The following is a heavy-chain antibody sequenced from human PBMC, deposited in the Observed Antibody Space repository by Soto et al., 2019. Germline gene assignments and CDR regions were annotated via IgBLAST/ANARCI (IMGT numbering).Heavy chain of an antibody. J-gene: IGHJ4*02. CDR3: ARGSPTILGPLVS. CDR1: GFTFDMNS. CDR2: ITSASSYR. Sequence: GGSLRLSCAASGFTFDMNSMHWVRQAPGKGLEWVSSITSASSYRNYADSMKGRFTISRDNAKNSLFLQMNSLRVEDTAVYYCARGSPTILGPLVSWGQGTL. D-gene: IGHD3-9*01. V-gene: IGHV3-21*01.